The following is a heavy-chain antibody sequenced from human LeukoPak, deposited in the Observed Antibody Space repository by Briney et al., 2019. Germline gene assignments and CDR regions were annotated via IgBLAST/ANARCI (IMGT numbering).Heavy chain of an antibody. D-gene: IGHD3-22*01. J-gene: IGHJ4*02. V-gene: IGHV3-48*01. CDR2: ICSDGSTI. CDR1: GFSFSRYS. Sequence: GGSLRLSCTASGFSFSRYSMNWVRQAPGKGLEWISYICSDGSTIYYADSVKGRFTISRDNARNSLYLQMNSLRAEDTAVYYCARDPAMQTWLSAYYFDYWGQGTQVSVSS. CDR3: ARDPAMQTWLSAYYFDY.